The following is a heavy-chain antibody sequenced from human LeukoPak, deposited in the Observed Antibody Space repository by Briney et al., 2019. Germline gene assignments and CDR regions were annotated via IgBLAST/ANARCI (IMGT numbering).Heavy chain of an antibody. CDR1: RFTFSSYS. CDR3: ARTYYYDRSAVFGY. D-gene: IGHD3-22*01. Sequence: GGSLRLSCAASRFTFSSYSMNWVRQAPGKGLEWGSLITPSSSDRYYAHSVQGRFTISRDNAKNSLYLQMNSLRAEDTAVYYCARTYYYDRSAVFGYWGQGTLVTVSS. CDR2: ITPSSSDR. J-gene: IGHJ4*02. V-gene: IGHV3-21*01.